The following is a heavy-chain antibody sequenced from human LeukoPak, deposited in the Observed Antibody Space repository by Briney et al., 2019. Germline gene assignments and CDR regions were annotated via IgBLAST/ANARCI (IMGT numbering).Heavy chain of an antibody. CDR3: ARGNWVAAAGSNWFDP. CDR1: GYFFTSYW. CDR2: IYPGDSDT. Sequence: AESLKISCKGSGYFFTSYWIGWVRQLPGKGLEWMGIIYPGDSDTRYSPYTQGQVTISAEKSISTDYLQWSSLKASDTAMYYCARGNWVAAAGSNWFDPWGQGNLFTASS. J-gene: IGHJ5*02. D-gene: IGHD6-13*01. V-gene: IGHV5-51*01.